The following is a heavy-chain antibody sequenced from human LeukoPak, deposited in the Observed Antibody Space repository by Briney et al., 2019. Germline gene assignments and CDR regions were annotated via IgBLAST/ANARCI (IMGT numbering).Heavy chain of an antibody. CDR3: ARGDSSGWSDY. D-gene: IGHD6-19*01. J-gene: IGHJ4*02. CDR2: INHSGST. V-gene: IGHV4-34*01. CDR1: GGSFSGYY. Sequence: SETLSLTCAVYGGSFSGYYWSWIRQPPGKGLEWIGEINHSGSTNYNPSLKSRVTISVDTSKNQFSLKLSSVTAADTAVYYCARGDSSGWSDYWGQRTLVTVSS.